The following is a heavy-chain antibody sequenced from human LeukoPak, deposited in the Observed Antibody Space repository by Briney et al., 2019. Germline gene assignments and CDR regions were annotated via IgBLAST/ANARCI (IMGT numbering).Heavy chain of an antibody. CDR2: IIPIFGTA. CDR1: GGTFSSYA. Sequence: GASVKVSCKASGGTFSSYAISWVRQAPGQGLEWMGGIIPIFGTANYAQKFQGRVTITTDESTSTAYMELSSLRSEDTAVYYCAREQDIVVVPAGRSSYFDYWGQGTLVTVSS. V-gene: IGHV1-69*05. D-gene: IGHD2-2*01. CDR3: AREQDIVVVPAGRSSYFDY. J-gene: IGHJ4*02.